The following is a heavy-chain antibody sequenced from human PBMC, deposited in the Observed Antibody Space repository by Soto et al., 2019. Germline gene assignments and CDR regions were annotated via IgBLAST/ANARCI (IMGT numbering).Heavy chain of an antibody. CDR1: GYTLTELS. Sequence: ASVKVSCKVSGYTLTELSMHWVRQAPGKGLEWMGWISAYNGNTNYAQKLQGRVTMTTDTSTSTAYMELRSLRSDDTAVYYCARSGDANWFDPWGQGTLVTVSS. CDR2: ISAYNGNT. V-gene: IGHV1-18*01. CDR3: ARSGDANWFDP. J-gene: IGHJ5*02. D-gene: IGHD7-27*01.